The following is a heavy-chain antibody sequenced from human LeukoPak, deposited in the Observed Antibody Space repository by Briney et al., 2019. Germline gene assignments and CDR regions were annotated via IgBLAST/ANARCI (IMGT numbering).Heavy chain of an antibody. V-gene: IGHV3-7*01. D-gene: IGHD4-23*01. CDR1: GFTFSSYW. J-gene: IGHJ1*01. Sequence: GGSLRLSCAASGFTFSSYWMSWVRQAPGKGLEWVANIKQDGSEKYYVDSVKGRFTISRDNAKNSLYLQMNSLRAEDTAVYYCARHPPLRWYPPPHDVWYFQHWGQGTLVTVSS. CDR3: ARHPPLRWYPPPHDVWYFQH. CDR2: IKQDGSEK.